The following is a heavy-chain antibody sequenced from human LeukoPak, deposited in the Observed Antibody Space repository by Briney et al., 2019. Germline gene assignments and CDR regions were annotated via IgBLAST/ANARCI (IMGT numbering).Heavy chain of an antibody. V-gene: IGHV1-18*01. CDR2: ISAYNGNT. J-gene: IGHJ3*02. D-gene: IGHD2-2*01. CDR3: ARYCSSTSCYPPGDAFDI. CDR1: GYTFTSYG. Sequence: ASVKVSCKASGYTFTSYGISWVRQAPGQGLEWMGWISAYNGNTNYAQKLQGRVTMTTDTSTSTAYMELRSLRSDDTAVYYCARYCSSTSCYPPGDAFDIWGQGTMVTVSS.